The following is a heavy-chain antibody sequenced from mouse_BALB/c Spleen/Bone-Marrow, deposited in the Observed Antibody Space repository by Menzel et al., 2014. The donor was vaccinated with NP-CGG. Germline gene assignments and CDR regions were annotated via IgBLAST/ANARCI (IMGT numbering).Heavy chain of an antibody. CDR2: ISTGGTYT. CDR1: GFTFSSSI. D-gene: IGHD2-10*02. Sequence: EVQLVESGGGLVKPGGSLKLSCSASGFTFSSSIMSWVRQTPEKRLEWVATISTGGTYTYYPDSVKGRFTISRDNAKNTLYLQMSSLKSEDTAMYYCSRGYGNCFDYWGQGTTLTGSS. J-gene: IGHJ2*01. CDR3: SRGYGNCFDY. V-gene: IGHV5-6-4*01.